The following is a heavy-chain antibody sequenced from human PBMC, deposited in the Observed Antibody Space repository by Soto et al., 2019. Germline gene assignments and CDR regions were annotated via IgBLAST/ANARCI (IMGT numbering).Heavy chain of an antibody. V-gene: IGHV1-46*01. CDR3: ARSRPTLQYSGRPQQSSWFDP. D-gene: IGHD1-26*01. J-gene: IGHJ5*02. CDR2: INPSGGST. CDR1: GYTFTSYY. Sequence: ASVKVSCKASGYTFTSYYMHWVRQAPGQGLEWMGIINPSGGSTSYAQKFQGRVTMTRDTSTSTVYMELSSLRSEDTAVYYCARSRPTLQYSGRPQQSSWFDPWGQGTLVNVSS.